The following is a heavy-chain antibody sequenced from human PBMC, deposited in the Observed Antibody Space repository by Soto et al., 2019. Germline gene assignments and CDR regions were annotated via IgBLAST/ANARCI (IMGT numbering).Heavy chain of an antibody. CDR1: GFTLSGSV. CDR3: TRLGYSSGWTDY. V-gene: IGHV3-73*02. CDR2: IRSKASNYAT. J-gene: IGHJ4*02. Sequence: EVQLVESGGGLVQPGESLKLSCEASGFTLSGSVIHWVRQASGKGLEWVGRIRSKASNYATAYAASVEGRFTISRDDSENTAYLHMNSLKIEDTAVYYGTRLGYSSGWTDYWGQGAPVTVSS. D-gene: IGHD6-19*01.